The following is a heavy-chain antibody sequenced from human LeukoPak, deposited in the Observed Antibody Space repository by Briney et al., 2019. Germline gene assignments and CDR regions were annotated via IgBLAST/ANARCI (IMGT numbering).Heavy chain of an antibody. CDR3: AGRPRPHTMSSDSNYFYMDV. V-gene: IGHV3-23*01. CDR2: ISGSGFTT. D-gene: IGHD6-6*01. CDR1: GFIFSNYA. J-gene: IGHJ6*03. Sequence: PGGSLRLSCAASGFIFSNYATGWVRQAPHKGPEWVSIISGSGFTTFYADSVKGRFTISRDNSKNTLYLQMDGLRAEDTAVYFCAGRPRPHTMSSDSNYFYMDVWGKGTTVTVSS.